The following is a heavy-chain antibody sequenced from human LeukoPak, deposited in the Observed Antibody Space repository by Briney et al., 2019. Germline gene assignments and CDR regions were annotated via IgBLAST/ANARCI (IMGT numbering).Heavy chain of an antibody. CDR3: VRAGRVATED. V-gene: IGHV3-7*01. D-gene: IGHD6-13*01. J-gene: IGHJ4*02. Sequence: GGSLRLSCAASGFTFSSYWVSWVRQAPGKGLEWVANIKQDGSEKYYVDSVKGRFTISRDNAKTSLYLQMNSLRAEDTAIYYCVRAGRVATEDWGQGTLVTVSS. CDR2: IKQDGSEK. CDR1: GFTFSSYW.